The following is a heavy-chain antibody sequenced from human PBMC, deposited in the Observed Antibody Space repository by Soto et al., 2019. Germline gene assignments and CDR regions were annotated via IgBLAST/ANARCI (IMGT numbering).Heavy chain of an antibody. J-gene: IGHJ4*02. Sequence: TLSLTCAVSGGSISIDGYSLSWIRQPPGKGLEWIGYMYHSGSTYYNPSLKSRVTISIDRSKNQFSLKLSSVTAADTAVYYCARHPGYYDILTGYTTYYFDYWGQGILVTVSS. CDR2: MYHSGST. D-gene: IGHD3-9*01. V-gene: IGHV4-30-2*01. CDR3: ARHPGYYDILTGYTTYYFDY. CDR1: GGSISIDGYS.